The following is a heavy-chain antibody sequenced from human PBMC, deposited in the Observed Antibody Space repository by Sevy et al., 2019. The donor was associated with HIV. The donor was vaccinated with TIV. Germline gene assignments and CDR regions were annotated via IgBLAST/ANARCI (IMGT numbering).Heavy chain of an antibody. J-gene: IGHJ4*02. CDR3: ARDLPPSATTVSHFDY. D-gene: IGHD4-17*01. Sequence: EGSLRLSCVASGFIFSSYEMNWVRQAPGKGLEWVSYITNSGSSVYYSDSVRGRFTISRDNAKNSLFLQMNSLRAEDTALYYRARDLPPSATTVSHFDYWGRGTLVTVSS. V-gene: IGHV3-48*03. CDR2: ITNSGSSV. CDR1: GFIFSSYE.